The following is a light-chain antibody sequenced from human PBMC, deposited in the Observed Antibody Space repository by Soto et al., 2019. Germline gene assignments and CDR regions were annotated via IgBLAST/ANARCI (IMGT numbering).Light chain of an antibody. J-gene: IGKJ4*01. Sequence: EIVMTQSPATLSVSPGERVTLSCRASQSVSTNLAWYQQKPGQAPRPLIYGASTRATGVPARFGGSGSGTEFTLTISSLQSEDFAVYYCQHYNNLWGFGGGTKVEIK. V-gene: IGKV3-15*01. CDR2: GAS. CDR3: QHYNNLWG. CDR1: QSVSTN.